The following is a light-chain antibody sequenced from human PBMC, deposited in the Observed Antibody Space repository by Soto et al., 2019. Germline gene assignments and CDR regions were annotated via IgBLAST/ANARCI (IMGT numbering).Light chain of an antibody. CDR3: QQYNSNPLT. CDR2: DAS. J-gene: IGKJ4*01. Sequence: DIQMTQSPSTLSASVGDRVTITCRASQSISSWLAWYQQKPGKAPKFLIYDASSLESGVPSRFSGSGSGTEFTLTISSLQPGESATYYCQQYNSNPLTFGGGTKVDIK. CDR1: QSISSW. V-gene: IGKV1-5*01.